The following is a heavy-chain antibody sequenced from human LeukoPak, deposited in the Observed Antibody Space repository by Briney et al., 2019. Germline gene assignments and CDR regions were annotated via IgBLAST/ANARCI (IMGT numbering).Heavy chain of an antibody. CDR2: IWYDGSNQ. CDR3: ARDIAARRLDY. CDR1: GLTYRNHG. Sequence: HAGRSLRLSCAASGLTYRNHGMHWVRQAPGKGLEWVAVIWYDGSNQSYADSVKGRFTISRDNSKNTLYLQMSSLRAEDTAVYYCARDIAARRLDYWGQGTLVTVSS. J-gene: IGHJ4*02. D-gene: IGHD6-6*01. V-gene: IGHV3-33*01.